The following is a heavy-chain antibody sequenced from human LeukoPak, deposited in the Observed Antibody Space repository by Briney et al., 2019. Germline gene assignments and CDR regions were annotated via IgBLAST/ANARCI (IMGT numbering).Heavy chain of an antibody. CDR2: ISGSGGST. Sequence: GGSLRLSCAASGFTFSSYAMSWVRQAPGKGLEWVSAISGSGGSTYYADSVKGRFTISRDNSKNTLYLQMNCLRAEDTAVYYCAKVTYRSSWASDIDYWGQGTLVTVSS. J-gene: IGHJ4*02. CDR1: GFTFSSYA. V-gene: IGHV3-23*01. D-gene: IGHD6-13*01. CDR3: AKVTYRSSWASDIDY.